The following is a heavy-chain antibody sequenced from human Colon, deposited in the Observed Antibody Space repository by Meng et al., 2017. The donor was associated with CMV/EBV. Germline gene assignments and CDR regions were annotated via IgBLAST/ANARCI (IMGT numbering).Heavy chain of an antibody. Sequence: YGFTFSSYWMHWVRQAPGKGLVWVSRINTDGTTISYADSVKGRFTVSRDNSKNTLYLQMNSLRAEDTAVYYCARDAADSSSPAWFDPWGQGTLVTVSS. CDR2: INTDGTTI. CDR1: GFTFSSYW. CDR3: ARDAADSSSPAWFDP. V-gene: IGHV3-74*01. D-gene: IGHD6-13*01. J-gene: IGHJ5*02.